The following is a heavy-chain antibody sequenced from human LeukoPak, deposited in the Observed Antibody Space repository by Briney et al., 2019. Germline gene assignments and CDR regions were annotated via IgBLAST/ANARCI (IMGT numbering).Heavy chain of an antibody. CDR3: ASYPRYSSSPPFDY. CDR1: GYTFTGQY. V-gene: IGHV1-2*02. CDR2: INPNTGDT. Sequence: ASVKISCKASGYTFTGQYMHWVRQAPGQGLEWMGWINPNTGDTGYAQKLQGRVTMTRDTTITTAYMELSSLTSDDTAMYYCASYPRYSSSPPFDYWGQGTLVTVSS. D-gene: IGHD6-19*01. J-gene: IGHJ4*02.